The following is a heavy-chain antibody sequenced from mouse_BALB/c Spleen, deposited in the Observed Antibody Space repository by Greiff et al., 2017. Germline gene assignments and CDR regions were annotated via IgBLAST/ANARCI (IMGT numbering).Heavy chain of an antibody. J-gene: IGHJ2*01. CDR3: ARRGIDGYYFDY. V-gene: IGHV5-6-5*01. CDR2: ISSGGST. Sequence: EVQVVESGGGLVKPGGSLKLSCAASGFTFSSYAMSWVRQTPEKRLEWVASISSGGSTYYPDSVKGRFTISRDNARNILYLQMSSLRSEDTAMYYCARRGIDGYYFDYWGQGTTLTVAS. D-gene: IGHD2-3*01. CDR1: GFTFSSYA.